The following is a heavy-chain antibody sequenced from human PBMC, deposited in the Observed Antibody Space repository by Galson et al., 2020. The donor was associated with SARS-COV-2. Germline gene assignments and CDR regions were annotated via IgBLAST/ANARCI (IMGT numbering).Heavy chain of an antibody. CDR3: AVAVAAENDAFDI. Sequence: GGSLRLSCAASGFTFSSDGLHWVRQAPGKGLGWVAFIRYDGSNKYYADSVKGRFTISRDNSKNTLYLQMNSLGAEDTAVYYCAVAVAAENDAFDIWGQGTMVTVSS. J-gene: IGHJ3*02. CDR2: IRYDGSNK. V-gene: IGHV3-30*02. CDR1: GFTFSSDG. D-gene: IGHD6-19*01.